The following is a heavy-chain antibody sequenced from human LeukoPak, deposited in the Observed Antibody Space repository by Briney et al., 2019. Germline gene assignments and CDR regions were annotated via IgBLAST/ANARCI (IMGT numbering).Heavy chain of an antibody. CDR2: ISISGSKT. CDR1: GFTFSSHA. J-gene: IGHJ4*02. CDR3: ANSDTAMVKAENY. V-gene: IGHV3-23*01. D-gene: IGHD5-18*01. Sequence: PGGSLRLSCVASGFTFSSHAMTWVRQAPGKGLEWVSAISISGSKTYYADSVKGRFTISRDNSKNTLYLQMNSLRAEDTAVYYCANSDTAMVKAENYWGQGTLVTVSS.